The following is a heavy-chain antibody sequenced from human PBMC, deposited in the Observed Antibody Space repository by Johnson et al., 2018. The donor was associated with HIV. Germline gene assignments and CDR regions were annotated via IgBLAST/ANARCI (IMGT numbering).Heavy chain of an antibody. J-gene: IGHJ3*02. CDR3: ARGMYGDAFDI. Sequence: VQLVESGAGLVQPGGSLRLSCAASGFTFSCYDVHWVRQAPGKGLEWVSVIYSGSNTYYADPVKGRLTISRDNSKNTLYLQMNSLRAEGTAVYYCARGMYGDAFDIWGQGTMVTVSS. CDR2: IYSGSNT. CDR1: GFTFSCYD. D-gene: IGHD2-8*01. V-gene: IGHV3-66*01.